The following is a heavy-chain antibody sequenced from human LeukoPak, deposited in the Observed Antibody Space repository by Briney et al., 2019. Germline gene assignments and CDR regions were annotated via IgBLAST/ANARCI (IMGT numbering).Heavy chain of an antibody. D-gene: IGHD1-1*01. V-gene: IGHV4-39*07. CDR1: GGSISSSSYY. CDR2: IYYSGST. J-gene: IGHJ4*02. CDR3: ARCRWNDYYFDY. Sequence: SEILSLTCTVSGGSISSSSYYWGWIRQPPGKGLEWIGSIYYSGSTYYNPSLKSRVTISVDKSKNQFSLKLSSVTAADTAVYYCARCRWNDYYFDYWGQGTLVTVSS.